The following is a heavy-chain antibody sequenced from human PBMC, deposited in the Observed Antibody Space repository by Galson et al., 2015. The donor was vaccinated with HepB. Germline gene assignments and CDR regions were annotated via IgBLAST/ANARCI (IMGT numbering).Heavy chain of an antibody. CDR3: ATAYCGGDCYSLDSYSYGMDF. Sequence: SVKVSCKASGSSFSSYAISWVRQAPGQGLEWMALFIPLFGKANYAQKFQGRVTLTADKSTITAYMELSSLRSEDSAAYYCATAYCGGDCYSLDSYSYGMDFWGPGTTVTVSS. CDR2: FIPLFGKA. V-gene: IGHV1-69*06. J-gene: IGHJ6*02. CDR1: GSSFSSYA. D-gene: IGHD2-21*02.